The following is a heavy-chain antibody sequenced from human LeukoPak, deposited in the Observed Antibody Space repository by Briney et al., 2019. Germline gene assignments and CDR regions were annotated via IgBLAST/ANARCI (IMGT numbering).Heavy chain of an antibody. J-gene: IGHJ4*02. CDR1: GYTFTSYD. CDR3: AKDKHDGDYRY. Sequence: ASVKVSCKASGYTFTSYDINWARQATGQGLEWMGWMNPNSGNTGYAQKFRGRVTMTRNTSISTAYMELSSLRAEDTAVYYCAKDKHDGDYRYWGQGTLVTVSS. CDR2: MNPNSGNT. D-gene: IGHD4-17*01. V-gene: IGHV1-8*01.